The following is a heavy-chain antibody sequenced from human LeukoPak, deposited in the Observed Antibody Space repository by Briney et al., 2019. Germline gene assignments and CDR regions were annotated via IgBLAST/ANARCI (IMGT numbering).Heavy chain of an antibody. J-gene: IGHJ1*01. CDR2: VSSSGVST. CDR1: GFTFSTYA. Sequence: PGGSLRLFCAASGFTFSTYAMSWVRQAPGKGLEWVSAVSSSGVSTYYADSVKGRFTISRDNSKNTLYLQMSSLRAEDTAVYYCAKPERNVVVTPIHGYFQHWGQGTLVSVSS. V-gene: IGHV3-23*01. CDR3: AKPERNVVVTPIHGYFQH. D-gene: IGHD2-21*02.